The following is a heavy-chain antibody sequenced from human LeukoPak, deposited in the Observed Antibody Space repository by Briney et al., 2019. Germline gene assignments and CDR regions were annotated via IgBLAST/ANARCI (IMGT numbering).Heavy chain of an antibody. CDR1: GYTFTSYY. CDR3: AREVMDNLRFDY. Sequence: ASVRLSCKASGYTFTSYYMHWVRQAPGQGLEWMGIINPSGGDTSYSQKFQGRLTMTRDTSTNTVYMELTSLRSEDTAVYYCAREVMDNLRFDYWGQRTMVTDSS. CDR2: INPSGGDT. D-gene: IGHD1-14*01. J-gene: IGHJ4*02. V-gene: IGHV1-46*01.